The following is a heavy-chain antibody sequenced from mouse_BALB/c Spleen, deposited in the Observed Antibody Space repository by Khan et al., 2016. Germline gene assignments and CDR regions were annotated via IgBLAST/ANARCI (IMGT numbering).Heavy chain of an antibody. CDR2: IDPANGNT. Sequence: VQLQQPGAELVKPGASVKLSCTAPGFNIKDTYMHWVKQRPEQGLEWIGRIDPANGNTKYDPKFQGKATITADPSSHTAYLQISSLTSEDTAFYYCARSPYDYDVGFAYWGQGTLVTVSA. CDR1: GFNIKDTY. V-gene: IGHV14-3*02. J-gene: IGHJ3*01. CDR3: ARSPYDYDVGFAY. D-gene: IGHD2-4*01.